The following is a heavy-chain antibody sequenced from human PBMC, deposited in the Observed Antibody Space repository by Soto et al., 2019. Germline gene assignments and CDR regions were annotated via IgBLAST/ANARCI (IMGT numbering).Heavy chain of an antibody. CDR3: AKDWSSKRGRITIFYSGMDV. Sequence: PGGSLRLSCAASGFTFSSYVMHWVRQSPGKGLEWVAVISYDGSNKYYADSVKGRFTISRDNSKNTLYLQMNSLRAEDTAVYYCAKDWSSKRGRITIFYSGMDVWGQGTTVTVSS. CDR1: GFTFSSYV. V-gene: IGHV3-30*18. D-gene: IGHD3-9*01. J-gene: IGHJ6*02. CDR2: ISYDGSNK.